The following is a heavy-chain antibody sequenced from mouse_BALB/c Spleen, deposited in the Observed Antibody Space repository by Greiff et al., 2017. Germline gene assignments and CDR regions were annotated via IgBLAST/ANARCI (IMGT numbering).Heavy chain of an antibody. CDR1: GFTFSSYA. CDR2: ISSGGST. D-gene: IGHD1-1*01. V-gene: IGHV5-6-5*01. J-gene: IGHJ2*01. CDR3: ARGRGYYYGLDY. Sequence: DVMLVESGGGLVKPGGSLKLSCAASGFTFSSYAMSWVRQTPEKRLEWVASISSGGSTYYPDSVKGRFTISRDNARNILYLQMSSLRSEDTAMYYCARGRGYYYGLDYWGQGTTLTVSS.